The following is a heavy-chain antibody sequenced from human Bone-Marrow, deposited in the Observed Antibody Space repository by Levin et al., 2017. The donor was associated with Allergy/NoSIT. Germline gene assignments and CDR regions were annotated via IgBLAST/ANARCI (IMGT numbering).Heavy chain of an antibody. Sequence: ASVKVSCKASGYTFTSYAISWLRQAPGQGLEWLGWISAYSGKTNYDQKLQGRVSMTTDTSTRTAYLELTTLRSDDTAVYYWARDPCSGDCYSYYFDYWGQGTLVTVSS. CDR3: ARDPCSGDCYSYYFDY. CDR1: GYTFTSYA. V-gene: IGHV1-18*01. J-gene: IGHJ4*02. D-gene: IGHD2-21*02. CDR2: ISAYSGKT.